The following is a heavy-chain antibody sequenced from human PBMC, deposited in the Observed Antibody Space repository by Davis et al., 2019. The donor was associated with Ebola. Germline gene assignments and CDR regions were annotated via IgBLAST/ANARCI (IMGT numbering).Heavy chain of an antibody. J-gene: IGHJ4*02. CDR1: GFTFSSYS. CDR2: ISSSSSYI. Sequence: GGSLRLSCAASGFTFSSYSMNWVRQAPGKGLEWVSSISSSSSYIYYADSVKGRFTISRDNAKNSLYLQMNSLRAEDTAVYYCARDLYYYDSSCYYFFFDYWGQGTLVTVSS. V-gene: IGHV3-21*01. CDR3: ARDLYYYDSSCYYFFFDY. D-gene: IGHD3-22*01.